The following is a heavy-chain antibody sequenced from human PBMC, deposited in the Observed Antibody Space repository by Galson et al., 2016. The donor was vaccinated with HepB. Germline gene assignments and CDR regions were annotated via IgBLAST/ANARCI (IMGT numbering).Heavy chain of an antibody. D-gene: IGHD3/OR15-3a*01. V-gene: IGHV3-23*01. CDR2: ISGSGGTT. Sequence: SLRLSCAASGFMFKNYAMSWVRQAPGKGLEWVSVISGSGGTTFYAESVKGRFTISRDNSQNTVDLQMNSLRADDTAVYYWAKVFDYLNGWIDQWGQGTLVTVSS. CDR3: AKVFDYLNGWIDQ. CDR1: GFMFKNYA. J-gene: IGHJ4*02.